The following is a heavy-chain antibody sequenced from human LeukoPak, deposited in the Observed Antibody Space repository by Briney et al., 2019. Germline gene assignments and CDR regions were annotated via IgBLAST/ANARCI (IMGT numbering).Heavy chain of an antibody. D-gene: IGHD3-16*01. CDR3: AKDSTLRLGEFQKTGFDY. J-gene: IGHJ4*02. Sequence: PGRSLRLSCAASGFTFDDYAMHWVRQAPGKGLEWVSGISWNSGSIGYADSVKGRFTISRDNAKNSLYLQMNSLRAEDTALYYCAKDSTLRLGEFQKTGFDYWGQGTLVTVSS. CDR2: ISWNSGSI. V-gene: IGHV3-9*01. CDR1: GFTFDDYA.